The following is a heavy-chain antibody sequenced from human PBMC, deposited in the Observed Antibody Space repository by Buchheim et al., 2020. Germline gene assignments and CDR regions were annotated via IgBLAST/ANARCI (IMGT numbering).Heavy chain of an antibody. V-gene: IGHV3-30*18. J-gene: IGHJ6*03. CDR2: ISYDGSNK. CDR1: GFTFSSYG. CDR3: AKDGPDIVVVPAATPGHYYYMDV. D-gene: IGHD2-2*01. Sequence: QVQLVESGGGVVQPGRSLRLSCAASGFTFSSYGMHWVRQAPGKGLEWVAVISYDGSNKYYADSVKGRFTISRDNSKNTLYLQMNSLRAEDTAVYYCAKDGPDIVVVPAATPGHYYYMDVWGKGTT.